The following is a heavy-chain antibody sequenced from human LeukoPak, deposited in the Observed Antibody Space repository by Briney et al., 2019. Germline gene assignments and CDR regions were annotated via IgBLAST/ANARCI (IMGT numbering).Heavy chain of an antibody. V-gene: IGHV4-59*01. J-gene: IGHJ5*02. CDR2: IYYSGST. CDR1: GGSISSYY. D-gene: IGHD3-3*01. CDR3: AREGGYDFWSGYTPLDTSNWFDP. Sequence: SETLSLTCTVSGGSISSYYWSWIRQPPGKGLEWIGYIYYSGSTNYNPSLKSRVTISVDTSKNQFSLKLSSVTAADTAVYYCAREGGYDFWSGYTPLDTSNWFDPWGQGTLVTVSS.